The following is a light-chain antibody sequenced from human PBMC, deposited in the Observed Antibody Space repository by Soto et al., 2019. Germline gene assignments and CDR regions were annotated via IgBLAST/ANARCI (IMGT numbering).Light chain of an antibody. CDR1: QFVSSRS. CDR2: DAS. Sequence: EIPLTQSPGTLSLSPGESATLLCRASQFVSSRSLAWYQQKPGQAPRLLIYDASNRATGIPARFSGSGSGTDFTLTISSLESEDFAVYYCQQRSDWPWTFGQGTKVDIK. J-gene: IGKJ1*01. CDR3: QQRSDWPWT. V-gene: IGKV3-11*01.